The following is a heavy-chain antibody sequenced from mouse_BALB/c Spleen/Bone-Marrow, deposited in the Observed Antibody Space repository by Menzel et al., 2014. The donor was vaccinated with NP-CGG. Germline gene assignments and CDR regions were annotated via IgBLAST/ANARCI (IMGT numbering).Heavy chain of an antibody. Sequence: QVQLKESGAELVKPGASVKLSCKASGYTFTSYYIYWVKQRPGQGLEWIGEINPSNGGTNFNERFKSKATLTVDKSSSTAYVQLSSLTSEDSAVYYCTRSRRAMDYWGQGTSVTVSS. J-gene: IGHJ4*01. CDR1: GYTFTSYY. CDR2: INPSNGGT. CDR3: TRSRRAMDY. V-gene: IGHV1S81*02. D-gene: IGHD2-12*01.